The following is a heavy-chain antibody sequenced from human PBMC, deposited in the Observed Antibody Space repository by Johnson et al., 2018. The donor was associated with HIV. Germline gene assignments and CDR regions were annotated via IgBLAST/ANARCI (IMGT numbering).Heavy chain of an antibody. CDR3: ARGGYDAFDI. Sequence: QVQLVESGGGVVQPGRSLRLSCAASGFTVSNYAIHWVRQAPGKGLEWVAVISYDGSNKYYADSVKGRFTISRDNSKNTLYLQMNSLRAEDTAVYYCARGGYDAFDIWGQGTMVTVSS. CDR1: GFTVSNYA. CDR2: ISYDGSNK. J-gene: IGHJ3*02. D-gene: IGHD3-22*01. V-gene: IGHV3-30-3*01.